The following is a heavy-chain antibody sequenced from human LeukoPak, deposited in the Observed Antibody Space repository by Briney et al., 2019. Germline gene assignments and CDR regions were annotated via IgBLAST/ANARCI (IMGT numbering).Heavy chain of an antibody. Sequence: PGGSLRLSCAASGFTFSSHAMNWVRQAPGKGLEWVSGIIGSGDSTYYADSVKGRFTISRDNSKNTLYLQMNSLRAEDTAVYYCTREDHSNYNYWGQGTLVTVSS. CDR3: TREDHSNYNY. CDR1: GFTFSSHA. V-gene: IGHV3-23*01. J-gene: IGHJ4*02. D-gene: IGHD4-11*01. CDR2: IIGSGDST.